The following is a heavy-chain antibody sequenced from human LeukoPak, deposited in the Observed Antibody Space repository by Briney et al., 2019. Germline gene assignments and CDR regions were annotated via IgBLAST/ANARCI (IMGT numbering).Heavy chain of an antibody. V-gene: IGHV1-2*06. CDR3: ATDQAAIVGATIDYYYYGMDV. CDR2: INPNSGGT. J-gene: IGHJ6*02. D-gene: IGHD1-26*01. Sequence: ASVKVSCKASGYTFTGYYMHWVRQAPGQGLEWMGRINPNSGGTNYAQKFQGRVTMTRDTSISTAYMELSSLRSEDTAVYYCATDQAAIVGATIDYYYYGMDVWGQGTTVTVSS. CDR1: GYTFTGYY.